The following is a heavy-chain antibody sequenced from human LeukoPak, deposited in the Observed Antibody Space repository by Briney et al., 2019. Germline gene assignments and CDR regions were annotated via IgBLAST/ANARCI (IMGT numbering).Heavy chain of an antibody. J-gene: IGHJ4*02. CDR1: GGSFSGYY. CDR3: ARGPIVGATRDY. CDR2: INRSGST. V-gene: IGHV4-34*01. D-gene: IGHD1-26*01. Sequence: SETLSLTCAVYGGSFSGYYWSWIRQPPGKGLEWIGEINRSGSTNYNPSLKSRVTISVDTSKNQFSLKLSSVTAADTAVYYCARGPIVGATRDYWGQGTLVTVSS.